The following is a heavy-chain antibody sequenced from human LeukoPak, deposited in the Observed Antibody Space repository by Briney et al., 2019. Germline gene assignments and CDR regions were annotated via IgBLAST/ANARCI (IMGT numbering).Heavy chain of an antibody. CDR1: GLTFSNYG. V-gene: IGHV3-30*02. CDR3: AKGGSNNWSFDN. J-gene: IGHJ4*02. Sequence: QSGGSLRLSCAAAGLTFSNYGMHWVRQAPGKGLQWVAYIRYDGRNKYSADSVKGRFTIYRDNSKSTLYLQMNSLRPEDTAVYYCAKGGSNNWSFDNWGQGTLATVSS. CDR2: IRYDGRNK. D-gene: IGHD1-1*01.